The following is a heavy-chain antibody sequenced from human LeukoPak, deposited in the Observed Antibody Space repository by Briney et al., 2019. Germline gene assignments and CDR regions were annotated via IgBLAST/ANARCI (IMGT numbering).Heavy chain of an antibody. J-gene: IGHJ4*02. CDR2: FYSXGXT. CDR1: GFTVSSNY. CDR3: ASGYSXSXXTFDY. V-gene: IGHV3-53*01. D-gene: IGHD6-13*01. Sequence: GGSLRLSCAASGFTVSSNYMSWVRQAPGKGLEWVSVFYSXGXTYYADSVKGRFTISRDNSKNTLYLQMNSLRAEDTAVYYCASGYSXSXXTFDYWGQGTLVTVSS.